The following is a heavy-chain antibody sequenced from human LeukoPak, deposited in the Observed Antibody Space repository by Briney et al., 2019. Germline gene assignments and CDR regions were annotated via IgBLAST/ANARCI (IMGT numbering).Heavy chain of an antibody. V-gene: IGHV3-23*01. CDR2: INGSGSST. CDR1: GFTFSSHA. D-gene: IGHD3-3*01. Sequence: PAGSLRLSCAASGFTFSSHAMSWVRQAPGKGLEWVSAINGSGSSTYYADSVKGRVSISRDNSKNTLYLQMNSLRVEDTALYYCARDFWDDFEYFDLWGRGTLVTVSS. CDR3: ARDFWDDFEYFDL. J-gene: IGHJ2*01.